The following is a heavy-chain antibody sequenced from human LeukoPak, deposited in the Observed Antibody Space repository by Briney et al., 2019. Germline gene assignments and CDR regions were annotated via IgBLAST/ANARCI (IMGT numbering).Heavy chain of an antibody. J-gene: IGHJ6*02. V-gene: IGHV1-18*01. CDR1: GYTFTSYG. CDR3: ARGTYDFWSGYRSRYGMDV. D-gene: IGHD3-3*01. Sequence: ASVKVSCKASGYTFTSYGISWVRQAPGQGLEWMGWISAYNGNTNYAQKLQGRVTMTTDTSTSTAYLDLSSLRSEDTAVYYCARGTYDFWSGYRSRYGMDVWGQGTTVTVSS. CDR2: ISAYNGNT.